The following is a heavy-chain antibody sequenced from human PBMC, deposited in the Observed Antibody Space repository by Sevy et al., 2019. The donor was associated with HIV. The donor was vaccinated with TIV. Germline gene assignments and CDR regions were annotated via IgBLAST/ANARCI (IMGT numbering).Heavy chain of an antibody. D-gene: IGHD2-15*01. CDR3: ARDLDIVVVVAATPEVWFDP. CDR1: GYTFTSYG. CDR2: ISAYNGNT. J-gene: IGHJ5*02. Sequence: ASVKVSCKASGYTFTSYGISWVRQAPGQGLEWMGWISAYNGNTNYAQTLQGRVTMTTDTSTSTAYMELRSLRSDDTAVYYCARDLDIVVVVAATPEVWFDPWGQGTLVTVSS. V-gene: IGHV1-18*01.